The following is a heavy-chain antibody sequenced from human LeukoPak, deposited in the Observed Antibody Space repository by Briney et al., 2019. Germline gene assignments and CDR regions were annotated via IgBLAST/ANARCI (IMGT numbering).Heavy chain of an antibody. V-gene: IGHV3-7*02. J-gene: IGHJ3*02. D-gene: IGHD2-21*01. CDR3: ETYSAFDI. CDR1: GFTFSISW. Sequence: PGGSLRLSCAASGFTFSISWMSWVRQAPGKGLEWVASIKEDGGEIHYVDSVKGRFTISRDNAKNSLYLQMNSLRAEDTAVYYCETYSAFDIWGHGTMVTVSS. CDR2: IKEDGGEI.